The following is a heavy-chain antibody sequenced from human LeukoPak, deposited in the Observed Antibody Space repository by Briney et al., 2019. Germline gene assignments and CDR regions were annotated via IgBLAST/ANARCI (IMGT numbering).Heavy chain of an antibody. CDR3: ARDQSRVVATNIDY. CDR2: ISYDGSNK. Sequence: GRSLRLSCAASGFTFSSYAMHWVRQAPGKGLEWVAVISYDGSNKYYADSVKGRFTISRDNSKNTLYLQMNSLRAEDTAVYYCARDQSRVVATNIDYWGQGTLVTVSS. D-gene: IGHD5-12*01. J-gene: IGHJ4*02. CDR1: GFTFSSYA. V-gene: IGHV3-30*04.